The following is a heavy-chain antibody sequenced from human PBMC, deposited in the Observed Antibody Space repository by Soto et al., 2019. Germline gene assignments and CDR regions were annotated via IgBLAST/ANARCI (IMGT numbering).Heavy chain of an antibody. D-gene: IGHD2-2*01. V-gene: IGHV3-7*01. CDR2: IKQDGSEK. CDR1: GFTFSSYW. Sequence: PGGSLRLSCAASGFTFSSYWMSWVRQAPGKGLEWVANIKQDGSEKYYVDSVKGRFTISRDNAKNSLYLQMNSLRAEDTAVYYCATGGGVPAAPFYYYYYMDVWGKGTTVTVSS. J-gene: IGHJ6*03. CDR3: ATGGGVPAAPFYYYYYMDV.